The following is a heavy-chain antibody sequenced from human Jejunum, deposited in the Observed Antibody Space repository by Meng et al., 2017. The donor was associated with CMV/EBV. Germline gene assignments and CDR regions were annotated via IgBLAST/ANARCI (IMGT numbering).Heavy chain of an antibody. CDR2: INYNSGAR. Sequence: KAIGYSCTADLKFGVRQAPGEGREWMGWINYNSGARNDAQNFQGRVTMTRDTSISTVYMDLNSLTSDDTAIYYCVPYRTSSYWFGPWGQGTLVTVSS. CDR1: GYSCTADL. J-gene: IGHJ5*02. V-gene: IGHV1-2*02. CDR3: VPYRTSSYWFGP. D-gene: IGHD3-16*01.